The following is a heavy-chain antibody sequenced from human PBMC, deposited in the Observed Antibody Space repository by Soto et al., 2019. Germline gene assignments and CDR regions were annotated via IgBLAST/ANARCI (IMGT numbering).Heavy chain of an antibody. CDR2: ITGSGDKT. J-gene: IGHJ5*02. CDR1: GFTFSTYA. V-gene: IGHV3-23*01. D-gene: IGHD2-2*01. Sequence: EVQLLESGGGLVQPGGSLGLSCAASGFTFSTYAMSWVRQAPGEGLEWVSAITGSGDKTFYADSVKGRFTISRNNSKNTLYLQMSSLKGEDAAVYYCAKGVEGYCTSDSFIAYWSDPGGQGALVTVSS. CDR3: AKGVEGYCTSDSFIAYWSDP.